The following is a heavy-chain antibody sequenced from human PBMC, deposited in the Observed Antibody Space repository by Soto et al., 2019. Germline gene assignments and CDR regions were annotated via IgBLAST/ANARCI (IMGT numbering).Heavy chain of an antibody. V-gene: IGHV4-4*02. CDR3: ARSTVTEDY. D-gene: IGHD4-17*01. CDR1: GASISSNNW. J-gene: IGHJ4*02. Sequence: QVQLQESGPGLVKPSGTLSLTCAVSGASISSNNWWSWVRQPPGKGLEWVGEIYHSGSTNYNLSLXIRTTXXIDQSKTQFSLKLSSVTAADTAVYYCARSTVTEDYWGQGTLVTVSS. CDR2: IYHSGST.